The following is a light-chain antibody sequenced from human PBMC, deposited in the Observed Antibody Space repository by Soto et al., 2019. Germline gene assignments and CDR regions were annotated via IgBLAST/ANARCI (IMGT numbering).Light chain of an antibody. CDR3: HQRKSWPRT. CDR2: DTS. CDR1: QTVSNK. V-gene: IGKV3-11*01. Sequence: EIVLTQSPATLSSSPGERATLSCRASQTVSNKVAWYQHKPGQAPRLLIYDTSNRATGIPARFSGSGSGTDFTLTISSLVPEDFAVYYCHQRKSWPRTFGQGTKVDIK. J-gene: IGKJ1*01.